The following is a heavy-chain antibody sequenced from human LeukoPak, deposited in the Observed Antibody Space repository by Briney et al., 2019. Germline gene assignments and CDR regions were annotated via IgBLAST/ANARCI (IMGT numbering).Heavy chain of an antibody. CDR1: GYTFTSYY. V-gene: IGHV1-46*01. J-gene: IGHJ5*02. CDR3: AGTYCSGGSCYLNWFDP. D-gene: IGHD2-15*01. CDR2: INPSGGST. Sequence: GASVKVSCKASGYTFTSYYMHWVRQAPGQGLEWMGIINPSGGSTSYAQKFQGRVTMTRDTSTSTVYMELSSLRSEDTAVYYCAGTYCSGGSCYLNWFDPWGQGTLVTVSS.